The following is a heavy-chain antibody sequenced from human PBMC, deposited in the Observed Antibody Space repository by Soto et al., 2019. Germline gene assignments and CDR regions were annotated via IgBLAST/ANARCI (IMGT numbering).Heavy chain of an antibody. CDR2: IIPIFGTA. Sequence: SVKVSCKASGGTFSSCAISWVRQAPGQGLEWMGGIIPIFGTANYAQKFQGRVTITADESTSTAYMELSSLRSEDTAVYYCARAVAGMNAFDIWGQGTMVTVSS. V-gene: IGHV1-69*13. J-gene: IGHJ3*02. CDR1: GGTFSSCA. D-gene: IGHD6-19*01. CDR3: ARAVAGMNAFDI.